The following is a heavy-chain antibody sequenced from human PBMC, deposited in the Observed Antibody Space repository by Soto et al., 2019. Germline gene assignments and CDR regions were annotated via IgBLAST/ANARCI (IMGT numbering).Heavy chain of an antibody. J-gene: IGHJ4*02. Sequence: ASVKVSCKASAYTFTRYDINWVRQATGQGLEWMGWINPNSGNTGYARKFRGRVTMTTDTSASTAYMELSSLTSDDTAVYYCARGLDYYDSSGYDYWGQGTLVTVSS. V-gene: IGHV1-8*01. CDR2: INPNSGNT. CDR1: AYTFTRYD. D-gene: IGHD3-22*01. CDR3: ARGLDYYDSSGYDY.